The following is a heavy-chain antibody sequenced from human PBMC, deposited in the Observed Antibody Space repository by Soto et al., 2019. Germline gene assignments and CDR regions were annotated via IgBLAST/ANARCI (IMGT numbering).Heavy chain of an antibody. V-gene: IGHV3-9*01. CDR1: GFMFDDYA. CDR3: ANSHRSASRTFDY. J-gene: IGHJ4*02. CDR2: ISWTSNSI. D-gene: IGHD2-15*01. Sequence: EVQLVESGGGLVQPGRSLRLSCEASGFMFDDYAMYWVRQAPVKGLEWVSGISWTSNSIVYADSVKGRFTISRDNATNSLYLQMNSLKPEDTALSYCANSHRSASRTFDYWGQGTLVPVSS.